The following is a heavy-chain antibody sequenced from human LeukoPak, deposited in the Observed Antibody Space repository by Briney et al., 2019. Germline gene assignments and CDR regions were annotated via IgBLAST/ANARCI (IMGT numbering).Heavy chain of an antibody. J-gene: IGHJ4*02. D-gene: IGHD3-3*01. CDR1: GGSFSGYY. CDR3: ARRRAEWLSQPGRRRIYYFDY. V-gene: IGHV4-34*01. Sequence: SETLSLTCAVYGGSFSGYYWSWIRQPPGKGLEWIGEINHSGSTNYNPSLKSRVTISVDTSKNQFSLKLSSVTAADTAVYYCARRRAEWLSQPGRRRIYYFDYWGQGTLVTVSS. CDR2: INHSGST.